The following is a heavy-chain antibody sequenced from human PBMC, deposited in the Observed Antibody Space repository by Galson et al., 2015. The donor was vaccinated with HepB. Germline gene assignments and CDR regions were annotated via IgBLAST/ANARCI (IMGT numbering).Heavy chain of an antibody. D-gene: IGHD5-18*01. J-gene: IGHJ4*02. CDR2: ISSSSTYI. CDR1: GFTFSSYS. V-gene: IGHV3-21*06. CDR3: ARSLRGYSYGAGDYFDY. Sequence: SLRLSCAGSGFTFSSYSINWVRQAPGKGLEWVSSISSSSTYIYYADSVRGRFTISRDNAKNSLYLQMNSLRPEDTALYFCARSLRGYSYGAGDYFDYWGRGTLVTVSS.